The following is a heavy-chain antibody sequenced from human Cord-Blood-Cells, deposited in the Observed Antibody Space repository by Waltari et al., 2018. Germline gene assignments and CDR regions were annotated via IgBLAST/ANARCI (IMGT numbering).Heavy chain of an antibody. V-gene: IGHV4-39*01. J-gene: IGHJ4*02. CDR3: AILARIVGAGYYFDY. Sequence: QLQLQESGPGLVKPSETLSLTCTVSGGSISSSSYYWGWIRTPPGKGLEWIGSIYYSGSTYYNPSRKSRVTISVDASKNQISLKLSSVTAADTAVYYCAILARIVGAGYYFDYWGQGTLVTVSS. CDR1: GGSISSSSYY. CDR2: IYYSGST. D-gene: IGHD1-26*01.